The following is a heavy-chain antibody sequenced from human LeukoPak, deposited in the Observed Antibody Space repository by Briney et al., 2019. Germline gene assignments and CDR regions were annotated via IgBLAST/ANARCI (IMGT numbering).Heavy chain of an antibody. CDR2: ISSSGGST. CDR3: ANSYSVSGSYWNY. J-gene: IGHJ4*02. Sequence: PGGSLRLSCAASGFTFSSYAMSWVRQVPGKGLEWVSGISSSGGSTYYADSVKGRFTISRDKSKNTVYLQMNSLGAEDTAVYYCANSYSVSGSYWNYWGQGTLVTVSS. D-gene: IGHD3-10*01. CDR1: GFTFSSYA. V-gene: IGHV3-23*01.